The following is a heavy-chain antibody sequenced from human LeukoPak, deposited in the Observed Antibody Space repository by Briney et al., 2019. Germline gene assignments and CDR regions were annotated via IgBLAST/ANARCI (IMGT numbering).Heavy chain of an antibody. CDR2: IEGDGYGA. V-gene: IGHV3-23*01. Sequence: GGSLRLSCAASRFTFSDYAMSWVRQAPGKRLEWVSTIEGDGYGAHYADAVKGRFTISRDNAKNSLYLQMNSLRAEDMALYYCAKEAQGELGAFDIWGQGTMVTVSS. J-gene: IGHJ3*02. CDR1: RFTFSDYA. CDR3: AKEAQGELGAFDI. D-gene: IGHD1-26*01.